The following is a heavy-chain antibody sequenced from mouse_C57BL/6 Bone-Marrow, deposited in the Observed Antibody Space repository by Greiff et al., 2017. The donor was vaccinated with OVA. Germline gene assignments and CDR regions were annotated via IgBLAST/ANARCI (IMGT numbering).Heavy chain of an antibody. CDR3: ARQTAY. J-gene: IGHJ3*01. CDR2: ISNGGGST. CDR1: GFTFSDYY. V-gene: IGHV5-12*01. Sequence: DVMLVESGGGLVQPGGSLKLSCAASGFTFSDYYMYWVRQTPEKRLEWVAYISNGGGSTYYPDTVKGRFTISRDNAKNTLYLQMSRLKSEDTAMYYCARQTAYWGQGTLVTVSA.